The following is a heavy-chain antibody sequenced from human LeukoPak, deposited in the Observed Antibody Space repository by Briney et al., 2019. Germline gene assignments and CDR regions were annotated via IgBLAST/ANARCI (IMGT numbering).Heavy chain of an antibody. Sequence: SETLSLTCTVSGGSISSYYWSWIRQPPGKGLEWIGYIYYSGSINYNPSLKSRVTISVDTSKNQFSLKLSSVTAADTAVYYCARVGYSYGFTYDYWGQGTLVTVSS. CDR2: IYYSGSI. V-gene: IGHV4-59*01. CDR3: ARVGYSYGFTYDY. D-gene: IGHD5-18*01. J-gene: IGHJ4*02. CDR1: GGSISSYY.